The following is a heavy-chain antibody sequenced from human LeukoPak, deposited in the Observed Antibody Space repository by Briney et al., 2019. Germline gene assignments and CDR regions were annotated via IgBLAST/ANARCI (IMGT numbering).Heavy chain of an antibody. CDR1: GFTFSSYS. J-gene: IGHJ6*03. CDR2: ISSSSSYI. CDR3: ARDVTIFGVHYMDV. Sequence: GSLRLSCAASGFTFSSYSMNWVRQAPGKGLEWVSSISSSSSYIYYADSVKGRFTISRDNAKNSLYLQMNSLRAEDTAVYYCARDVTIFGVHYMDVWGKGTTVTVSS. D-gene: IGHD3-3*01. V-gene: IGHV3-21*01.